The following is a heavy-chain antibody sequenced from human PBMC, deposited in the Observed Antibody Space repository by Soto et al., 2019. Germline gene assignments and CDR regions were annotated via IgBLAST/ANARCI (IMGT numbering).Heavy chain of an antibody. CDR3: ARGPYYYDSSGYPGTRFDY. J-gene: IGHJ4*02. Sequence: SVKVSCKASGGTFSSYAISWVRQAPGQGLEWMGGIIPIFGTANYAQKFQGRVTITADESTSTAYMELSSLRSEDTAVYYCARGPYYYDSSGYPGTRFDYWGQGTLVTVSS. CDR2: IIPIFGTA. V-gene: IGHV1-69*13. D-gene: IGHD3-22*01. CDR1: GGTFSSYA.